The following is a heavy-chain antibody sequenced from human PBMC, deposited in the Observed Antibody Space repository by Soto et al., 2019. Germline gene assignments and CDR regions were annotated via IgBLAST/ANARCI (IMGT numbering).Heavy chain of an antibody. CDR1: DDSISRNAYY. CDR3: ARGQTAYDYVWGSFRQGWFDP. D-gene: IGHD3-16*02. CDR2: IYYSGTT. V-gene: IGHV4-31*03. J-gene: IGHJ5*02. Sequence: QVQLQESGPGLVTPSQTLSLTCTVSDDSISRNAYYWNWIRQHPGKGPEWIGYIYYSGTTYYNPSLKSRVTISVDTSKNQFSLKLTSLTAADTAVYYCARGQTAYDYVWGSFRQGWFDPWGQGTLVTVSS.